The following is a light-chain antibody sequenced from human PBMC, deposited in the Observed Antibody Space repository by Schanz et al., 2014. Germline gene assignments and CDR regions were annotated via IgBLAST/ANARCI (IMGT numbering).Light chain of an antibody. CDR2: AAS. V-gene: IGKV1-8*01. CDR1: QGISSY. J-gene: IGKJ1*01. CDR3: LQDYNYPVT. Sequence: AIRITQSPSSLSASTGDRVTITCRASQGISSYLAWYQQKPGKAPKLLIYAASTLQSGVPSRFSGSGSGTDFTLTISCLQSEDFATYYCLQDYNYPVTFGQGTKVEIK.